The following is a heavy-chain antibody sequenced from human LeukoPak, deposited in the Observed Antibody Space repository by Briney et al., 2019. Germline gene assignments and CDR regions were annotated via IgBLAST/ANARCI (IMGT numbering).Heavy chain of an antibody. CDR1: GGSISSYY. J-gene: IGHJ5*02. D-gene: IGHD2-15*01. CDR2: IYYSGST. CDR3: ARLGLPSGDWFDP. Sequence: SETLSLTCTVSGGSISSYYWSWIRQPPGKGLEWIGYIYYSGSTNYNPSLKRRVTISVDTSKNQFSLKLSSVTAADTAVYYCARLGLPSGDWFDPWGQGTLVTVSS. V-gene: IGHV4-59*01.